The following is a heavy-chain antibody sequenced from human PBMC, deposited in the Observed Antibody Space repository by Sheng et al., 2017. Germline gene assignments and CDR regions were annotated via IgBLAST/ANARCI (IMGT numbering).Heavy chain of an antibody. CDR3: AREDYGDFYAFDI. D-gene: IGHD4-17*01. CDR2: ISYDGSNK. V-gene: IGHV3-30-3*01. Sequence: QVQLVESGGGVVQPGRSLRLSCAASGFTFSSYAMHWVRQAPGKGLEWVAVISYDGSNKYYADSVKGRFTISRDNSKNTLYLQMNSLRAEDTAAYYCAREDYGDFYAFDIWGQGTMVTVSS. CDR1: GFTFSSYA. J-gene: IGHJ3*02.